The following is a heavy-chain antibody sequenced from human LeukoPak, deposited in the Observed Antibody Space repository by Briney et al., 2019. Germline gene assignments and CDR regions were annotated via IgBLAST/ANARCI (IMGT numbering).Heavy chain of an antibody. D-gene: IGHD5-12*01. CDR1: GFSLSNYI. J-gene: IGHJ4*02. CDR3: AKHRGSSGADARPAEY. CDR2: VSSSGCYT. Sequence: GGSLRLSCVASGFSLSNYIMSWVRQAPGKGLEWVSTVSSSGCYTYYADSVKGRFTISRDISKNTVYLEVNSLRAEDTAVYYCAKHRGSSGADARPAEYWGQGTLVTVSS. V-gene: IGHV3-23*01.